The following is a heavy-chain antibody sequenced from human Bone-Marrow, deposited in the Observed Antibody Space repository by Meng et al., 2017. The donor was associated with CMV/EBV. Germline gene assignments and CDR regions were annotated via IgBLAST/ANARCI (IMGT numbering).Heavy chain of an antibody. D-gene: IGHD2-2*01. CDR3: ARAGNCSSTSCDYYFDY. CDR2: INHSGST. CDR1: GGSFSGYY. V-gene: IGHV4-34*01. Sequence: SETLSLTCAVYGGSFSGYYWSWIRQPPGKGLEWIGEINHSGSTNYNPSLKSRVSTSVDTSKNQFSLRLSSVTAADTAVYYCARAGNCSSTSCDYYFDYWGQGTLATVP. J-gene: IGHJ4*02.